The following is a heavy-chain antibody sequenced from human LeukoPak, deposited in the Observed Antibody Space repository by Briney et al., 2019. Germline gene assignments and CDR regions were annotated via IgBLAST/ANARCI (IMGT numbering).Heavy chain of an antibody. CDR3: AREEEIQPWLFDL. CDR2: ISYDGSNK. J-gene: IGHJ2*01. D-gene: IGHD5-18*01. CDR1: GFTFSSYG. V-gene: IGHV3-30-3*01. Sequence: GGSLRLSCAASGFTFSSYGMHWVRQAPGKGLEWVAVISYDGSNKYYADSVKGRFTISRDNSKNTLYLQMNSLRAEDTAAYYCAREEEIQPWLFDLWGRGTLVTVSS.